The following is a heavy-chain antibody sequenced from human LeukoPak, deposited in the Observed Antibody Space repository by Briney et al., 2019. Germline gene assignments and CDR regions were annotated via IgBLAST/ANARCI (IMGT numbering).Heavy chain of an antibody. V-gene: IGHV3-23*01. Sequence: GGSLRLSCAASGFTFSNYAMSWVRHAPGKGLEWVSAISGSGGSTYYADSVKGRLTISRDNSKNTLYLQMNSLRAEDTALYYCAKDVGSWSRGAFDYWGQGTLVTVSS. CDR1: GFTFSNYA. CDR2: ISGSGGST. CDR3: AKDVGSWSRGAFDY. J-gene: IGHJ4*02. D-gene: IGHD6-13*01.